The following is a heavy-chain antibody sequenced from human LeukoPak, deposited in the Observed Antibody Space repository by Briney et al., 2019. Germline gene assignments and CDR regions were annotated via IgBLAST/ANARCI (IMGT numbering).Heavy chain of an antibody. Sequence: SETLSLTCTVSGGSVSGLYWSWIRQPAGKGLEWIGRIYASGTANYNPSLQSRVIMSADRSKNQFSLELKSVTAADTAVYYCARVSPGYLYYMDVWGKGTTVTVSS. CDR2: IYASGTA. J-gene: IGHJ6*03. D-gene: IGHD3-9*01. CDR1: GGSVSGLY. V-gene: IGHV4-4*07. CDR3: ARVSPGYLYYMDV.